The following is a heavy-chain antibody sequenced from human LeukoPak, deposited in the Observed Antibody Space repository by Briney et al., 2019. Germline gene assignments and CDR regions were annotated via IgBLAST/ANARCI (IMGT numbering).Heavy chain of an antibody. CDR2: IWYDGSNK. CDR1: GFTFSSYA. CDR3: ARRSSGFRGSSGWRHQYYFDY. V-gene: IGHV3-33*08. Sequence: GGSLRLSCAASGFTFSSYAMSWVRQAPGKGLEWVAVIWYDGSNKYYADSVKGRFTISRDNSKNTLYLQMNSLRAEDTAVYYCARRSSGFRGSSGWRHQYYFDYWGQGTLVTVSS. D-gene: IGHD6-19*01. J-gene: IGHJ4*02.